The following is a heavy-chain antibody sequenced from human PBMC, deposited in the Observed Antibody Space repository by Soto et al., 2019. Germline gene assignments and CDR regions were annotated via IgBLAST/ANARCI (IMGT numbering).Heavy chain of an antibody. J-gene: IGHJ6*01. D-gene: IGHD3-16*02. CDR3: ARAAFGGVIVMGLEDYYGMDV. CDR2: IYYSGIT. V-gene: IGHV4-31*03. Sequence: SETLGVTCTFSGGSISSGGYYWSWIRQHPGKGLEWIGYIYYSGITYYNPSLKSRVTISVDTSKNQFSLKLSSVTAADTAVYYCARAAFGGVIVMGLEDYYGMDVWGQGTTVTVSS. CDR1: GGSISSGGYY.